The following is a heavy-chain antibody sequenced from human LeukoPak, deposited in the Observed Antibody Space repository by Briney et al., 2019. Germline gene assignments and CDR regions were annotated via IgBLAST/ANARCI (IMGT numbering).Heavy chain of an antibody. CDR3: ASWPRRDGYNYALDY. J-gene: IGHJ4*02. D-gene: IGHD5-24*01. CDR2: IYSSGST. Sequence: SETLSLTCTVSGGSISSYYWTWIRQPPGKGLEWIGYIYSSGSTKYNPSLKSRVTISLDTSKNQFSLKLSSVTAADTAVYYCASWPRRDGYNYALDYWGQGTLVTVSS. V-gene: IGHV4-59*01. CDR1: GGSISSYY.